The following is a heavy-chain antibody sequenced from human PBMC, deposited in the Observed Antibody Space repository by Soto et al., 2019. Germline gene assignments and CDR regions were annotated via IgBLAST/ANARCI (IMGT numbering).Heavy chain of an antibody. V-gene: IGHV1-3*01. D-gene: IGHD1-26*01. CDR3: ALGGGSKYLAHFDP. Sequence: ASVKVSCKASGYLFTTYAIHWVRQAPGQTPEWMGWINAGNGNTKFTEKFHRRVTITTDRSASTAYMELASLSSEDTAVYYCALGGGSKYLAHFDPWGQGTLVTVSS. CDR2: INAGNGNT. CDR1: GYLFTTYA. J-gene: IGHJ5*02.